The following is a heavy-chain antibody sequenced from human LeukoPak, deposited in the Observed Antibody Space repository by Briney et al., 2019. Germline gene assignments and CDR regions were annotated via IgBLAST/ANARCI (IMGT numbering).Heavy chain of an antibody. CDR2: INDGDGNT. V-gene: IGHV1-3*03. CDR1: GYTFTSYA. Sequence: ASVKVSCTASGYTFTSYAVHWVRRAPGQSLEGMGYINDGDGNTKYSQEFQGRVTITRDTSAGIVYMELSSLRSEDMAFYYCARERGEFGGSYFLDYWGQGTLVTVSS. J-gene: IGHJ4*02. CDR3: ARERGEFGGSYFLDY. D-gene: IGHD1-26*01.